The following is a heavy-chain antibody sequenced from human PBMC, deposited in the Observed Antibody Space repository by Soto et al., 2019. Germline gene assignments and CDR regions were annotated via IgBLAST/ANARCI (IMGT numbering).Heavy chain of an antibody. CDR2: ISGSGGST. V-gene: IGHV3-23*01. D-gene: IGHD3-16*01. CDR1: GFTFSSYA. J-gene: IGHJ5*02. Sequence: GGSLRLSCAASGFTFSSYAMSWVRQAPGKGLEWVSAISGSGGSTYYADSVKGRFTISRDNSKNTLYLQMNSLRAEETAVYYCAHSTFGGVIDLWGQGTLVTVSS. CDR3: AHSTFGGVIDL.